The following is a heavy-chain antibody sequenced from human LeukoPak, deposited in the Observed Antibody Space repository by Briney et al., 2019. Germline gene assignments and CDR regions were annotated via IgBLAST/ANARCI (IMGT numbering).Heavy chain of an antibody. Sequence: SETLSLTCTVSGGSISSYYWSWIRQPPGKGLEWIGYIYTSGSTNYNPSLKSRVTISVDTSKNQFSLKLSSVTAADTAVYYCATRDSSGWVNWFDPWGQGTLVTVSS. D-gene: IGHD6-19*01. V-gene: IGHV4-4*09. CDR1: GGSISSYY. CDR2: IYTSGST. J-gene: IGHJ5*02. CDR3: ATRDSSGWVNWFDP.